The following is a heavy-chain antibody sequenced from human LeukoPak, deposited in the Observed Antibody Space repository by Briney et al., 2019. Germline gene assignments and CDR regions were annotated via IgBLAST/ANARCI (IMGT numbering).Heavy chain of an antibody. CDR3: ARDRGSVVVTVSNAFDI. CDR1: GGTFSSYA. D-gene: IGHD2-21*02. V-gene: IGHV1-69*04. Sequence: SVKVSCKASGGTFSSYAISWVRQAPGQGLEWMGRIIPILGIANYAQKFQGRVTITADKSTSTAYMELSSLRSEDTAVYYCARDRGSVVVTVSNAFDIWGQGTMVTVSS. J-gene: IGHJ3*02. CDR2: IIPILGIA.